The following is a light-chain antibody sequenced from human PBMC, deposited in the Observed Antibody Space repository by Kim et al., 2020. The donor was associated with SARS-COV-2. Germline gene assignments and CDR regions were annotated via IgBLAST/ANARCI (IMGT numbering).Light chain of an antibody. J-gene: IGKJ5*01. V-gene: IGKV1-16*01. CDR3: QQFNAFRIT. Sequence: DIHMTQSPSSLSASIGDRVTITCRASEGIAKSLAWFQQKPGTAPKCLIYGASTLEPGVPSRFSGRRSGTEFTLTINSLQPEDFATYYCQQFNAFRITFGQGTRLEIK. CDR2: GAS. CDR1: EGIAKS.